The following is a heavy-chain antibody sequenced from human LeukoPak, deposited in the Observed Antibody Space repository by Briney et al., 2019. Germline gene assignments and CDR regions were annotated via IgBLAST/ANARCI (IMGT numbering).Heavy chain of an antibody. J-gene: IGHJ6*03. V-gene: IGHV3-48*01. D-gene: IGHD6-13*01. CDR2: ISSSSSTI. CDR1: GFTFSSYS. Sequence: GGSLRLSCAASGFTFSSYSMNWVRQAPGKGLEWVSYISSSSSTIYYAVSVKGRFTISRDNAKNSLYLQMNSLRAEDTAVYYCAREEGQQLVGYYYYYMDVWGKGTTVTVSS. CDR3: AREEGQQLVGYYYYYMDV.